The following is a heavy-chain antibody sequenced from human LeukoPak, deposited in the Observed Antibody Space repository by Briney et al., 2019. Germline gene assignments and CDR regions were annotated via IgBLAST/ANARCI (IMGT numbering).Heavy chain of an antibody. V-gene: IGHV4-4*07. CDR3: ARGGYYYDSSGYYSFDY. D-gene: IGHD3-22*01. Sequence: SETLSLTCTVSGGSISSYYWSWIRQPAGEGLEWIGRIHTSGSTNYNPALKSRVTMSEDTSRNQFSLKLSSVTAADTAVYYCARGGYYYDSSGYYSFDYWGQGTLVTVSS. J-gene: IGHJ4*02. CDR1: GGSISSYY. CDR2: IHTSGST.